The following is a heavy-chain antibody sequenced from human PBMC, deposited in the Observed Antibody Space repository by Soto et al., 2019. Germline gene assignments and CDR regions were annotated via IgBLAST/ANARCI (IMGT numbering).Heavy chain of an antibody. D-gene: IGHD3-10*01. CDR1: GGSISSSSYY. CDR3: ARQTRGFGYYFDY. J-gene: IGHJ4*02. CDR2: IYYSGST. V-gene: IGHV4-39*01. Sequence: QVQLQESGPGLVKPSESLSLTCTVSGGSISSSSYYWGWVRQPPGKGLEWIGAIYYSGSTYYNPSLESRVTISIDTSKNQFSLKQQSVTAADTAVYYCARQTRGFGYYFDYWGQGILVTVSS.